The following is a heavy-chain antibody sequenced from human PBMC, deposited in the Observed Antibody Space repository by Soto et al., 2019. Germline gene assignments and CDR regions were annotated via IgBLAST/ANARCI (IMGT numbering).Heavy chain of an antibody. CDR1: GYTFTSYG. CDR2: ISAYNGNT. Sequence: ASVKVSCKASGYTFTSYGISWVRQAPGQGLEWMGWISAYNGNTNYAQKLQGRVTMTTDTSTSTAYMELRSLRSDDTAVYYCARDGRYYYDSSGYFPPPKSTLPTYGMHVWGQAIMVTGSS. V-gene: IGHV1-18*01. D-gene: IGHD3-22*01. CDR3: ARDGRYYYDSSGYFPPPKSTLPTYGMHV. J-gene: IGHJ6*02.